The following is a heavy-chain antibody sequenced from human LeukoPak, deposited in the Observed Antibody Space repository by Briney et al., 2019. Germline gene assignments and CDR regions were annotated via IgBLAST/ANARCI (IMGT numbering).Heavy chain of an antibody. J-gene: IGHJ4*02. CDR1: GGTFSSYA. CDR3: ARVGSGSYGRVY. D-gene: IGHD1-26*01. Sequence: ASVKVSCKASGGTFSSYAISWVRQAPGQGLEWVGGIIPIFGTANYAQKFQGRVTITADESTSTAYMELSSLRSEDTAVYYCARVGSGSYGRVYWGQGTLVTVSS. V-gene: IGHV1-69*13. CDR2: IIPIFGTA.